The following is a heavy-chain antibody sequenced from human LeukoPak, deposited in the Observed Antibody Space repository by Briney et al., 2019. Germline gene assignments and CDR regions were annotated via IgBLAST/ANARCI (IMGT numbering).Heavy chain of an antibody. J-gene: IGHJ5*02. CDR3: ARDLGQYYDTSDNWFDP. CDR1: GFTFSNYR. CDR2: INGDGINT. V-gene: IGHV3-74*01. Sequence: GGALRLSCAASGFTFSNYRMHWVRQAPGKGLVWVSRINGDGINTSYADSVKGRFTISRDNAKNTLNLQMNSLRAEDTAVYYCARDLGQYYDTSDNWFDPWGQGTLVTVSS. D-gene: IGHD3-22*01.